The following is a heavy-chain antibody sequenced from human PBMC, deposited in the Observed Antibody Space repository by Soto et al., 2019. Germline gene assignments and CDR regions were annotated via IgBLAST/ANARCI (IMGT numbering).Heavy chain of an antibody. CDR1: GGSISSYY. CDR3: ARHQSHSSSYVDP. D-gene: IGHD6-13*01. J-gene: IGHJ5*02. CDR2: IYYSGST. Sequence: SETLSLTCTVSGGSISSYYWSWIRQPPGKGLEWIGYIYYSGSTNYNPSLKSRVTISVDTSKNQFSLKLSSVTAADTAVYYCARHQSHSSSYVDPWGQGTLVTVS. V-gene: IGHV4-59*08.